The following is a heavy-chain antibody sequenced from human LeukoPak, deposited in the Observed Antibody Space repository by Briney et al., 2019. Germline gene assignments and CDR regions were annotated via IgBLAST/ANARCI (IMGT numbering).Heavy chain of an antibody. J-gene: IGHJ4*02. Sequence: GGSLRLSCTASGFTFKNYRMTWVRLAPGMGLEWVASMKDDGNEIQYVDSVKGRFTISRVNAKNSLYLQMNNLRAEDTAVYYCARNRATNDYWGQGTLVTVSS. CDR1: GFTFKNYR. CDR3: ARNRATNDY. CDR2: MKDDGNEI. V-gene: IGHV3-7*01. D-gene: IGHD1-26*01.